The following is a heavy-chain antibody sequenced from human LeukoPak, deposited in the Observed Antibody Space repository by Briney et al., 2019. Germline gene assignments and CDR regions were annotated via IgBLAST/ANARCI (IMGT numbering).Heavy chain of an antibody. CDR3: ARTRIAAAGTLHYYYYMDV. CDR2: MNPNSGNT. V-gene: IGHV1-8*01. CDR1: GYTFTSYD. D-gene: IGHD6-13*01. Sequence: ASVKVSCKASGYTFTSYDINWVRQATGQGLEWMGWMNPNSGNTGYAQKFQGRVTMTRNTSISTAYMELSSLRSEDTAVYYCARTRIAAAGTLHYYYYMDVWGKGTTVTISS. J-gene: IGHJ6*03.